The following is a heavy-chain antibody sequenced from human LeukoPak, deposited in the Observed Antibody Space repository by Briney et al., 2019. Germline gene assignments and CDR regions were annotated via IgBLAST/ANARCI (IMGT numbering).Heavy chain of an antibody. CDR1: GFTFSSYS. CDR2: ISSSSSYI. D-gene: IGHD1-26*01. CDR3: ARDSGREEIWFDP. Sequence: GGSLRLSCAASGFTFSSYSMNWVRQAPGKGLEWVSSISSSSSYIYYADSVKGRFTISRDNAKNSLYLQMNSLRTEDTAVYYCARDSGREEIWFDPWGQGTLVTVSS. J-gene: IGHJ5*02. V-gene: IGHV3-21*01.